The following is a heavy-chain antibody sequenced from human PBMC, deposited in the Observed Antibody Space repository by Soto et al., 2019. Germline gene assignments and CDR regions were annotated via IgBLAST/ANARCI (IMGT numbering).Heavy chain of an antibody. J-gene: IGHJ3*02. CDR2: ISYDGSNK. V-gene: IGHV3-30*04. D-gene: IGHD3-9*01. CDR3: ARDRSGYFDWLFAFDI. Sequence: GGSLRLSCAASGFTFSSYAMHWVRQAPGKGLEWVAVISYDGSNKYYADSGKGRFTISRDNSKNTLYLQMNSLRAEDTAVYYCARDRSGYFDWLFAFDIWGQGTMVTVSS. CDR1: GFTFSSYA.